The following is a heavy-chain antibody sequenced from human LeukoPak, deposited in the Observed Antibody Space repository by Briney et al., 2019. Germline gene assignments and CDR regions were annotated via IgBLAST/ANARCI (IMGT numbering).Heavy chain of an antibody. CDR1: GFTFSSYA. Sequence: GGSLRLSCAASGFTFSSYAMSWVRQAPGKGLEWVSAISVSGGTTYYADSVKGRFTISRDNSKNTLYLQMNSLRVEDTAVYYCATRYSYGSYSFDYWGQGTLVTASS. J-gene: IGHJ4*02. CDR3: ATRYSYGSYSFDY. D-gene: IGHD5-18*01. V-gene: IGHV3-23*01. CDR2: ISVSGGTT.